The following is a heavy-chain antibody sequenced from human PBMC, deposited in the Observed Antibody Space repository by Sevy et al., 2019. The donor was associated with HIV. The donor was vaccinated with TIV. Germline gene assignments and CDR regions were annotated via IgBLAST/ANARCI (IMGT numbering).Heavy chain of an antibody. Sequence: GGSLRLSCAASGFTVSSNYMSWVRQAPGKGLEWVSVIYSGGSTYYADSGKGRFTISRDNSKNTLYLQMNSLRVEDTAVYYCARVNCSGGSCYYYYGMDVWGQGTTVTVSS. J-gene: IGHJ6*02. CDR2: IYSGGST. CDR3: ARVNCSGGSCYYYYGMDV. D-gene: IGHD2-15*01. CDR1: GFTVSSNY. V-gene: IGHV3-53*01.